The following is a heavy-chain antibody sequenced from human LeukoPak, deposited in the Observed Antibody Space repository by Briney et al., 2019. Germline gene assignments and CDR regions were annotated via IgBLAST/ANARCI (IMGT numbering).Heavy chain of an antibody. Sequence: PGGSLRLSCAASGFGFSNFWMHWVRQAPGKGLEWVSRIKTDGSITAYADSVKGRFTISRDNAKNTLYLHMNSLKGEDTATYFCTGEADPAFSASSSPDFWGQGTPVTVS. CDR2: IKTDGSIT. V-gene: IGHV3-74*01. CDR1: GFGFSNFW. CDR3: TGEADPAFSASSSPDF. J-gene: IGHJ4*02. D-gene: IGHD6-6*01.